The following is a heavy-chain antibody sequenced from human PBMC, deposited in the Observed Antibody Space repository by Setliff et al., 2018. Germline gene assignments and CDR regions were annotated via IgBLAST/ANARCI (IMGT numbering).Heavy chain of an antibody. V-gene: IGHV4-61*02. D-gene: IGHD5-18*01. J-gene: IGHJ4*02. CDR1: GGSISRGSYD. Sequence: SETLSLTCTVSGGSISRGSYDWSWIRQPAGKGLEWIGRIYTSGSTNYNPSLKSRVTISVDTSKNRFSLKLSSVTAADTAVYYCARGGYSYGLGGFPLDYWGQGTLVTVSS. CDR3: ARGGYSYGLGGFPLDY. CDR2: IYTSGST.